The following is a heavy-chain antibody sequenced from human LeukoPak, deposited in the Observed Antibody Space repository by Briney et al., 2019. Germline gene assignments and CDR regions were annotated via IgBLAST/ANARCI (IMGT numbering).Heavy chain of an antibody. CDR1: LYSFTNYW. J-gene: IGHJ4*02. CDR2: IYPSDSDT. V-gene: IGHV5-51*01. Sequence: GESLKISCEGSLYSFTNYWIAWVRQMPGKGLEWMGIIYPSDSDTIYSPSFQGQVTISADRSIDTAYLQWSSLKASDTAIYYCARHRPGYSDGPYYFDSWGQGTPVTVSS. CDR3: ARHRPGYSDGPYYFDS. D-gene: IGHD6-13*01.